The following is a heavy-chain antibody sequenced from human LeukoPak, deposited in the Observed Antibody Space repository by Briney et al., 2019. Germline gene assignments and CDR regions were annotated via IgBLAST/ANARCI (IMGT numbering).Heavy chain of an antibody. D-gene: IGHD5-12*01. V-gene: IGHV3-48*01. J-gene: IGHJ4*02. Sequence: PGGSLRLSCAASGFTFSSYSMNWVRQAPGKGLEWVSYISSSSSTIYYADSVKGRFTVSRDNSKNTLYLQMNSLRTEDTAVYYCAKVYSDGGVDYWGQGTLVTVSS. CDR3: AKVYSDGGVDY. CDR1: GFTFSSYS. CDR2: ISSSSSTI.